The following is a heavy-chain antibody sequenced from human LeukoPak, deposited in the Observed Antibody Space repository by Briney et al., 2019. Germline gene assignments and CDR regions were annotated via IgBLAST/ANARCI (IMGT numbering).Heavy chain of an antibody. V-gene: IGHV3-23*01. CDR2: ISGSGGST. CDR3: AKLVRSSWIDY. CDR1: GFTFSTYA. D-gene: IGHD6-13*01. Sequence: GGSLRLSCAASGFTFSTYAMSWVRQAPGKGLEWVSGISGSGGSTYYADSVKGRFTISRDNSKNTLYLQMNSLRAEDTAVYYCAKLVRSSWIDYWGQGTLVTVSS. J-gene: IGHJ4*02.